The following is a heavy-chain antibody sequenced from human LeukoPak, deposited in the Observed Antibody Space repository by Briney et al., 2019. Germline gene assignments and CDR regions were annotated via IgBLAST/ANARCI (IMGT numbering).Heavy chain of an antibody. D-gene: IGHD6-13*01. V-gene: IGHV4-34*01. CDR2: IYHSGST. Sequence: SETLSLTCAVYGESFSGYYWSWIRQPPGKGLEWIGSIYHSGSTYYNPSLKSRVTISVDTSKNQFSLKLSSVTAADTAAYYCARASIAAAGNAFDIWGQGTMVTVSS. CDR3: ARASIAAAGNAFDI. J-gene: IGHJ3*02. CDR1: GESFSGYY.